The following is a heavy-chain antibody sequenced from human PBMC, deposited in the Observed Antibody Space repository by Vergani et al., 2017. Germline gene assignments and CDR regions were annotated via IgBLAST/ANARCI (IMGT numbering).Heavy chain of an antibody. V-gene: IGHV3-21*01. D-gene: IGHD6-13*01. CDR2: ISSSSSYI. J-gene: IGHJ4*02. CDR1: GFTFSSYS. Sequence: EVQLVESGGGLVKPGGSLRLSCAASGFTFSSYSMNWVRQAPGKGLEWVSSISSSSSYIYYADSVKGRFTISRDNAKNSLYLQMNSLRAEDTAVYYCARDPLTYSSSLFDYWGQGTLVTVSS. CDR3: ARDPLTYSSSLFDY.